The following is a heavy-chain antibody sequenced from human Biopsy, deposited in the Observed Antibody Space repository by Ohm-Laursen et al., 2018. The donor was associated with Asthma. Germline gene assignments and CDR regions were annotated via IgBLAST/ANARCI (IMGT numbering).Heavy chain of an antibody. CDR2: TNERGVT. CDR3: ARGPELDV. J-gene: IGHJ6*02. Sequence: GTLSLTWNVYPGSFSGFFWTWIRQSPGKGLEWIGETNERGVTNNNPSLKSRVIISIDTYWNRVSLKLTSVTAADTAVYYCARGPELDVWGQGTTVTVSS. V-gene: IGHV4-34*01. CDR1: PGSFSGFF.